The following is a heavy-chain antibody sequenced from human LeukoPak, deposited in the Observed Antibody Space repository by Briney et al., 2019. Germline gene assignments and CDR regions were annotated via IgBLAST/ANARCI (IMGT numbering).Heavy chain of an antibody. D-gene: IGHD3-22*01. CDR2: ISAYNGTT. CDR3: ARDDYYDSSGYHRGANWFDP. V-gene: IGHV1-18*01. J-gene: IGHJ5*02. Sequence: ASVKVSCKASGYTFTSYGISWVRQAPGQGLEWMGWISAYNGTTNYAQKLQGRVTMTTDTSTSTAYMELRSLRSDDTAVYYCARDDYYDSSGYHRGANWFDPWGQGTLVTVSS. CDR1: GYTFTSYG.